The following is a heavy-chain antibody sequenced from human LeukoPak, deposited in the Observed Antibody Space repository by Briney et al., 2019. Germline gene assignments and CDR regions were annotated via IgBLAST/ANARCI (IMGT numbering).Heavy chain of an antibody. D-gene: IGHD6-13*01. CDR2: INHSGST. CDR3: ARGRGQQLVRLFDY. V-gene: IGHV4-34*01. J-gene: IGHJ4*02. Sequence: SETLSLTCAVYGGSFSGYYWSWIRQPPGKGLEWIGEINHSGSTNYNPSLKSRVTISVDTSKNQFSLKLSSVTAADTAVYYCARGRGQQLVRLFDYWGQGTLVTVSS. CDR1: GGSFSGYY.